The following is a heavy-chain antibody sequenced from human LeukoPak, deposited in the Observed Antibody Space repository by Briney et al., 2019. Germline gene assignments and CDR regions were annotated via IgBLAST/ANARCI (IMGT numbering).Heavy chain of an antibody. D-gene: IGHD3-10*01. CDR1: GFTFSSYA. Sequence: GRSLRLSCAASGFTFSSYAMHWVRQAPGKGLEWVAVISYDGSNKYYADSVKGRFTISRDNSKNTLYLQMNSLRAEDTAVYYCARARRSGGITLLRGVKDRGWFDPWGQGTLVTVSS. V-gene: IGHV3-30*04. J-gene: IGHJ5*02. CDR3: ARARRSGGITLLRGVKDRGWFDP. CDR2: ISYDGSNK.